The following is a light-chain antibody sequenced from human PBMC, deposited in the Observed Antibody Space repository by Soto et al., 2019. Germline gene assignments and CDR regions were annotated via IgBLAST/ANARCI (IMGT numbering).Light chain of an antibody. CDR2: AAS. CDR3: QQLNSYSIT. Sequence: IQLTQSPSSLSASVGDRVTITCRASQGISSYLAWYQQKPGKAPKLLIYAASTLQSGVPSRFSGSGSGTDFTLTISSLQPEDVATYYCQQLNSYSITFGQGTRLEIK. V-gene: IGKV1-9*01. J-gene: IGKJ5*01. CDR1: QGISSY.